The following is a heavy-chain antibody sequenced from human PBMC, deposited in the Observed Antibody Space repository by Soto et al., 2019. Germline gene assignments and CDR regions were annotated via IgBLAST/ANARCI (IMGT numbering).Heavy chain of an antibody. CDR3: AKDFYYSNARRGGVQEY. CDR1: GFTFRNYG. V-gene: IGHV3-30*02. J-gene: IGHJ4*02. CDR2: IWYDGSKI. D-gene: IGHD2-21*01. Sequence: QVQLVESGGGVVQPGRSLRLSCAASGFTFRNYGMHWVRQAPGKGLEWVAFIWYDGSKIYFADPVKGRFTISRDDSQNTLYLQMDSLTAEDTAVYYCAKDFYYSNARRGGVQEYWSQGTLVTAPS.